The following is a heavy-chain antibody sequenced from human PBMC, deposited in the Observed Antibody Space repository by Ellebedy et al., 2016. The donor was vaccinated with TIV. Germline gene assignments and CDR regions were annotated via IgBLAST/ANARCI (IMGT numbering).Heavy chain of an antibody. CDR1: GYIFTSYA. CDR2: VNVGNGKT. V-gene: IGHV1-3*01. J-gene: IGHJ6*02. Sequence: ASVKVSXXASGYIFTSYAIHWVRQPPGHSLEWMGWVNVGNGKTKYSGDFQGRVSIARDTSVTTVYMELSSLKYEDSGDFFCARREGYGFDVWGQGTTVTVSS. CDR3: ARREGYGFDV. D-gene: IGHD5-24*01.